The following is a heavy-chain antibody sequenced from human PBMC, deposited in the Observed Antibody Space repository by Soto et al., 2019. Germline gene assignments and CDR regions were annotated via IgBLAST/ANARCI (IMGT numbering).Heavy chain of an antibody. D-gene: IGHD3-10*01. V-gene: IGHV4-4*02. CDR1: SGSISSSNW. CDR2: IYHSGST. CDR3: ARCGEPGPYGPGGYDY. J-gene: IGHJ4*02. Sequence: QVQLQESGPGLVKPSGTLSLTCAVSSGSISSSNWWSWVRQPPGKGLEWIGEIYHSGSTNYNPSLKSRITIEVDKSKNQFSLKLSSVTAADTAVYYCARCGEPGPYGPGGYDYWGQGTLVTVSS.